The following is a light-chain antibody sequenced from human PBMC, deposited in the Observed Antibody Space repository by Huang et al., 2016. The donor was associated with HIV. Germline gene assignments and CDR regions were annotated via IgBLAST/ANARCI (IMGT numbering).Light chain of an antibody. Sequence: DIQMTQSPSSVSASVGDRVTITCRASQHISSYLAWYQQRPGKAPNLLIYAASSLQGGVPPRFSGSGSGTNFTLTISNLQPEDSATYYCQQANSIPPTLGGGTKVEIK. V-gene: IGKV1-12*01. CDR1: QHISSY. CDR2: AAS. J-gene: IGKJ4*01. CDR3: QQANSIPPT.